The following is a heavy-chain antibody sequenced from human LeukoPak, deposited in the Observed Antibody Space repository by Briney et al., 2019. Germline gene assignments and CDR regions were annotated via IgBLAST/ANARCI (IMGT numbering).Heavy chain of an antibody. Sequence: ASVKVSCKASGYTFTYNDINWVRQAPGKGLEWVGLINPSSGRTTYAQKFQGRVTMTRDKSNTTVYMELSSLKSDDTAVYYCVQVPSYESAGSYYPSRFDPWGQGTMVTVSS. J-gene: IGHJ5*02. CDR1: GYTFTYND. D-gene: IGHD3-10*01. CDR2: INPSSGRT. CDR3: VQVPSYESAGSYYPSRFDP. V-gene: IGHV1-46*01.